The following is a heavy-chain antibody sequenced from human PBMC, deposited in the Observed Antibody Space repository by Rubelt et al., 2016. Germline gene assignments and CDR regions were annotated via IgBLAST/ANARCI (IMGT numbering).Heavy chain of an antibody. CDR1: GGSFSGYF. J-gene: IGHJ5*02. CDR2: INHSGST. CDR3: AGDYILAIPAAPGGWFDP. D-gene: IGHD2-2*01. V-gene: IGHV4-34*01. Sequence: QVQLQQWGAGLLKPSETLSLTCAVYGGSFSGYFWSWIRQPPGKGLEWIGEINHSGSTTYNPSLKSRVTISVDTSKSQFSLKRSAVTAAETAFYYWAGDYILAIPAAPGGWFDPWGQGTPVTVSS.